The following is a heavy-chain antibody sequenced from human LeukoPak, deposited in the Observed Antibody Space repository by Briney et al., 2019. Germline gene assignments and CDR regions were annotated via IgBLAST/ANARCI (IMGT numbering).Heavy chain of an antibody. CDR3: ARGTPGGYFDY. CDR1: GFTFTSYEMN. CDR2: IYYSGST. V-gene: IGHV4-30-4*08. J-gene: IGHJ4*02. D-gene: IGHD1-14*01. Sequence: LRLSCAASGFTFTSYEMNWVRQPPGKGLEWIGYIYYSGSTYYNPSLKSRVTISVDTSKNQFSLKLSSVTAADTAVYYCARGTPGGYFDYWGQGTLVTVSS.